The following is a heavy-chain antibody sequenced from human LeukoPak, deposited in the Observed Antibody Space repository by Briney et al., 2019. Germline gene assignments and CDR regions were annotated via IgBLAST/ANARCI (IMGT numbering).Heavy chain of an antibody. CDR1: GFTVSSSY. CDR2: ICPDGTVT. J-gene: IGHJ4*02. V-gene: IGHV3-74*01. Sequence: GGSLRLSCAASGFTVSSSYMNWVRQIPGKGLVWVSRICPDGTVTNYADSVKGRFTISRDNAKNMVFLQMNSLRADDTAVYYCVRDFRSADYWGQGILVTVSS. CDR3: VRDFRSADY.